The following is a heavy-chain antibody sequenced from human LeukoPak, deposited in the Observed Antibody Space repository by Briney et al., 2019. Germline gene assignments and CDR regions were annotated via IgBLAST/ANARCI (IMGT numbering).Heavy chain of an antibody. Sequence: GGSLRLSCAASGFTVSSNYMSWVRQAPGKGLEWVSVIYSGGSTYYADSVKGRFTISRDNSKNTLYLQMNSLRAEDTAVYYCAREDYSSSSHYYYYMDVWGKGTTVTVSS. J-gene: IGHJ6*03. CDR1: GFTVSSNY. D-gene: IGHD6-6*01. CDR2: IYSGGST. CDR3: AREDYSSSSHYYYYMDV. V-gene: IGHV3-53*05.